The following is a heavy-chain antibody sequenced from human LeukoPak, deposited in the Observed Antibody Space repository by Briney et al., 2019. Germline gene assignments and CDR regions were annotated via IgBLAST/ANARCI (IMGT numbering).Heavy chain of an antibody. CDR1: GYSFTNYW. V-gene: IGHV5-51*01. D-gene: IGHD1-1*01. Sequence: GESLKISCKGSGYSFTNYWIAWVRPMPGGGLEWMVIINPSDSDTRYSPSFQGQVTISADKSISTAYLQWSSLKASDSAMYYCARAWNFDYWGQGTLVTVSS. CDR3: ARAWNFDY. J-gene: IGHJ4*02. CDR2: INPSDSDT.